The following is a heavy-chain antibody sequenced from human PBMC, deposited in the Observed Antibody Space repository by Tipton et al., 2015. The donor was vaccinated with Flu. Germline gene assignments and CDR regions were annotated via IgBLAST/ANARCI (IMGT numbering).Heavy chain of an antibody. J-gene: IGHJ4*02. CDR1: GGSISSSSYY. V-gene: IGHV4-39*07. CDR3: ARDRAMVVVVAAPIPSNFDY. Sequence: TLSLTCTVSGGSISSSSYYWGWIRQPPGKGLEWIGSTYYSGSTYYNPSLKSRVTISVDTSKNQFSLKLSSVTAADTAVYYCARDRAMVVVVAAPIPSNFDYWSQGTLVTVSS. D-gene: IGHD3-22*01. CDR2: TYYSGST.